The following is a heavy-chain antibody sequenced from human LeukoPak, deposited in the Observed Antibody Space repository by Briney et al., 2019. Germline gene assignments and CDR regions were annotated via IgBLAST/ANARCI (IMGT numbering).Heavy chain of an antibody. CDR1: GFTFSTFA. CDR3: AKDHGRDYYGSGRYDY. Sequence: QPGGSLRLSCAASGFTFSTFAMIWVRQPPGKGLEWVSSIFPSGGEIHYADSVRGRFTISRDNSKNTLYLQMNSLRAEDTAVYYCAKDHGRDYYGSGRYDYWGQGTLVTVSS. J-gene: IGHJ4*02. CDR2: IFPSGGEI. D-gene: IGHD3-10*01. V-gene: IGHV3-23*01.